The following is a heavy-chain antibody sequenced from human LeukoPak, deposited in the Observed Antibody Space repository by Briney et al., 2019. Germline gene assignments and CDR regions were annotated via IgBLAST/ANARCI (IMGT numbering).Heavy chain of an antibody. CDR2: INPNSGGT. D-gene: IGHD1-26*01. J-gene: IGHJ4*02. CDR3: ARGGYSGTEKPNDY. CDR1: GYTFINYY. Sequence: GASVKVSCKASGYTFINYYIHWVRQAPGQGLEWMGWINPNSGGTYYTQKFQGRVTMTRDTSISTAYMELSSLRSDDTAVYYCARGGYSGTEKPNDYWGQGTLVTVSS. V-gene: IGHV1-2*02.